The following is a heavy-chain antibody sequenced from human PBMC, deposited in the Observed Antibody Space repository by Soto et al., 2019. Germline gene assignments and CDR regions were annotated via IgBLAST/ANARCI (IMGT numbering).Heavy chain of an antibody. CDR2: VYFTGTT. V-gene: IGHV4-61*01. CDR1: GGSVSNGMYY. J-gene: IGHJ4*02. CDR3: ARYCNKSDCRNLYYFDY. Sequence: SETLSLTCTVSGGSVSNGMYYWSWIRQPPGKGLEWIGNVYFTGTTIYNPSLKSRVTMSVDTYKDQFFLKLTSVTAADTAVYYCARYCNKSDCRNLYYFDYWGLGTLVTVSS. D-gene: IGHD2-8*01.